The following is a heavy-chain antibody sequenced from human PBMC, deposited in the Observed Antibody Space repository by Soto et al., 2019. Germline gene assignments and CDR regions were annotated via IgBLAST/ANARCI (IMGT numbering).Heavy chain of an antibody. CDR3: AKDTYYYDRSGYYTYDH. J-gene: IGHJ4*02. CDR1: RLTFLTYI. Sequence: RGSQRLSNASSRLTFLTYIVPCLPQAPGKGLEWVASVSYDGSNKHYADSVKGRFTISRDNSRNTLDLQMNSLRAEDTAVYYCAKDTYYYDRSGYYTYDHWGQGT. V-gene: IGHV3-30*18. D-gene: IGHD3-22*01. CDR2: VSYDGSNK.